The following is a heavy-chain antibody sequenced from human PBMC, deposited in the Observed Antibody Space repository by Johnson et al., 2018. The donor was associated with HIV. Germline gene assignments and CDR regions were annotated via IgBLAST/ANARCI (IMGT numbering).Heavy chain of an antibody. Sequence: VQLVESGGGVVQPGGSLRLSCAASGFTFSSYWMSWVRQAPGKGLEWVANIKQDGGEKYYVDSVKGRFTISRDNAKKSLHLQMNSLRAEDTAVYYCARESRYSYGFGDDAFDVWGQGTMVTVSS. CDR2: IKQDGGEK. CDR1: GFTFSSYW. D-gene: IGHD5-18*01. V-gene: IGHV3-7*05. CDR3: ARESRYSYGFGDDAFDV. J-gene: IGHJ3*01.